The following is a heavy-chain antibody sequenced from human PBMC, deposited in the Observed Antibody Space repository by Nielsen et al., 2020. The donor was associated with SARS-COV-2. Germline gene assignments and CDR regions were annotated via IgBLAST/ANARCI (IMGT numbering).Heavy chain of an antibody. Sequence: GESLKISCAASGFTFSSYEMNWVRQAPGKGLEWVSYISSSGSTIYYADSVKGRFTISRDNAKNSLYLQMNSLRAEDTAVYYCARARYCSSTSCYAYRMDVWGQGTTVTVSS. CDR2: ISSSGSTI. D-gene: IGHD2-2*01. V-gene: IGHV3-48*03. J-gene: IGHJ6*02. CDR3: ARARYCSSTSCYAYRMDV. CDR1: GFTFSSYE.